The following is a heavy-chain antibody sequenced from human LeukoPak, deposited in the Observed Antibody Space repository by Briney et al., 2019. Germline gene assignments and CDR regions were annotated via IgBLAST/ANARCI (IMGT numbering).Heavy chain of an antibody. CDR1: GGSFSGYY. CDR3: ARGGYSGYDSELDY. J-gene: IGHJ4*02. CDR2: INHSGST. V-gene: IGHV4-34*01. Sequence: PSETLSLTCAVYGGSFSGYYWSWIRQPPGKGLEWIGEINHSGSTNYNPSLKSRVTISVDTSKNQFSLKLSSVTAADTAVYYCARGGYSGYDSELDYWGQGTLVTVSS. D-gene: IGHD5-12*01.